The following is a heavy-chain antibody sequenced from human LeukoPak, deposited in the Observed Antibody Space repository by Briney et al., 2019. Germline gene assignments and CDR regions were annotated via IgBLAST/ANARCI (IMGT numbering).Heavy chain of an antibody. D-gene: IGHD6-6*01. CDR1: GFTFNNFA. CDR2: VTTAGGNT. V-gene: IGHV3-23*01. J-gene: IGHJ4*02. Sequence: PGRSLRLSCTVSGFTFNNFAMTWVRQPPGKGLEWVSTVTTAGGNTDYADSVKGRFTIFRDNAKNTLYLQVNNLRAEDTAVYYCARGPNSNWSGLDFWGQGTLLTVSS. CDR3: ARGPNSNWSGLDF.